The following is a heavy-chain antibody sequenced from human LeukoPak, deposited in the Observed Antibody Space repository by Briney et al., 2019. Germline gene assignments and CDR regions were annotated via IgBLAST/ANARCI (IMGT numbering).Heavy chain of an antibody. CDR2: IYHSGTT. Sequence: PSETLSLTCAVSGTSISLSNWWTWVRQLPGKGLEWIGEIYHSGTTNYNPSLKSRVTISLDKSRNQFSLNLNSVSAADTAVYYCARSYFGSGTFNGFDYWGQGTLVTVSS. CDR1: GTSISLSNW. CDR3: ARSYFGSGTFNGFDY. J-gene: IGHJ4*02. D-gene: IGHD3-10*01. V-gene: IGHV4-4*02.